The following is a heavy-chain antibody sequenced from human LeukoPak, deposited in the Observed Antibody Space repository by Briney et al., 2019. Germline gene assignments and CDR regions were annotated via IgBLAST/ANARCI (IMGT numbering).Heavy chain of an antibody. CDR2: MKPNSGNT. CDR3: ARPGAAAGFAY. Sequence: ASVTVSCKASGYSFSIYDINWVRQAPGQGLEWMGLMKPNSGNTDSAQKFQGRITMTTNTSIETAYMELSSLRSEDTAVYYCARPGAAAGFAYWGQGTLVTVSS. D-gene: IGHD6-13*01. V-gene: IGHV1-8*01. CDR1: GYSFSIYD. J-gene: IGHJ4*02.